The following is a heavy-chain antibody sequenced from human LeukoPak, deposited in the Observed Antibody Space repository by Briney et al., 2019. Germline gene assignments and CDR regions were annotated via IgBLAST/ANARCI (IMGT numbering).Heavy chain of an antibody. CDR3: ARRASRRGTPDY. V-gene: IGHV5-51*01. CDR2: IYPGDSDT. J-gene: IGHJ4*02. CDR1: GYSFNTYW. D-gene: IGHD1-7*01. Sequence: GGSLKISCKGSGYSFNTYWIGWVRQMPGKGLEWMGFIYPGDSDTIYSPSFEGQVTISADKSVSTAYLQWSSLKASDTAMYYCARRASRRGTPDYWGQGTLVTVSS.